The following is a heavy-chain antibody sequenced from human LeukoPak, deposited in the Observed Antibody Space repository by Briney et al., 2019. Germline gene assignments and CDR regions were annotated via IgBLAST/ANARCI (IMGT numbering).Heavy chain of an antibody. Sequence: SETLSLTCTVSGYSISSGYYWGWIRQPPGKGLEWIRSIYHSGSTYYNPSLKSRVTISVDTSKNQFSLKLSSVTAADTAVYYCARASHDYGDYSHFDYWGQGTLVTVSS. CDR3: ARASHDYGDYSHFDY. CDR1: GYSISSGYY. CDR2: IYHSGST. D-gene: IGHD4-17*01. V-gene: IGHV4-38-2*02. J-gene: IGHJ4*02.